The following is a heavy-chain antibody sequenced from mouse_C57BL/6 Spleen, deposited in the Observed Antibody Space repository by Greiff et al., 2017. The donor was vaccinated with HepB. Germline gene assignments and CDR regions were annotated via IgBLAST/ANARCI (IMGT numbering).Heavy chain of an antibody. CDR3: ARGGHYYGSSPGMDY. Sequence: QVQLQQPGAELVRPGSSVKLSCKASGYTFTSYWMDWVKQRPGQGLEWIGNIYPSDSETHYNQKFKDKATLTVDKSSSTAYMQLSSLTSEDSAVYYGARGGHYYGSSPGMDYWGQGTSVTVSS. CDR2: IYPSDSET. J-gene: IGHJ4*01. CDR1: GYTFTSYW. D-gene: IGHD1-1*01. V-gene: IGHV1-61*01.